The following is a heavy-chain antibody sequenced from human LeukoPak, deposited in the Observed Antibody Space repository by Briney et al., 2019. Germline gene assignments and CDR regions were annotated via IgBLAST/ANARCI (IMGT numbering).Heavy chain of an antibody. D-gene: IGHD1-26*01. J-gene: IGHJ4*01. Sequence: GGSLRLSCAASGFTFDDYAMHWVRQAPGKGLEWVSGISWNSGTIGYADSVKGRFTISRDNAKNSLYLQMNSLRAEDMALYYCAKQQSGSYTDWGQGTLVTVSS. V-gene: IGHV3-9*03. CDR3: AKQQSGSYTD. CDR2: ISWNSGTI. CDR1: GFTFDDYA.